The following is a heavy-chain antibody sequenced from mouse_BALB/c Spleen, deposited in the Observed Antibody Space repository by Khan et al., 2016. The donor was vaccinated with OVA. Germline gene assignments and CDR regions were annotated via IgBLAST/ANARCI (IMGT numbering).Heavy chain of an antibody. CDR3: ARSNYYGGSLYAMDY. D-gene: IGHD1-1*01. Sequence: DLVKPGASVKLSCKASGYTFTSYWIYWIKQRPGEGLEWIGRLGPGSGSTYYNEMFKDKATLTVDTSSSTSYIQLCSLSSEDSAVYFCARSNYYGGSLYAMDYWGQGTSVTVSS. J-gene: IGHJ4*01. CDR1: GYTFTSYW. V-gene: IGHV1S41*01. CDR2: LGPGSGST.